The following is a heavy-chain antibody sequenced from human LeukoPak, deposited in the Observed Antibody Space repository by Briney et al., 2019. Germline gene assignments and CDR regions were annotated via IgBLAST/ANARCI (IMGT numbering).Heavy chain of an antibody. CDR1: GFTFSSYA. D-gene: IGHD1-26*01. CDR3: AKDGGGSYAGVKNHIDY. J-gene: IGHJ4*02. V-gene: IGHV3-23*01. CDR2: ISGSGGST. Sequence: GGSLRLSCAASGFTFSSYAMSWVRQAPGKGLEWVSAISGSGGSTYYADSVKGRLTISRDNSKNTLYLQMNSLRAEDTAVYYCAKDGGGSYAGVKNHIDYWGQGTLVTVSS.